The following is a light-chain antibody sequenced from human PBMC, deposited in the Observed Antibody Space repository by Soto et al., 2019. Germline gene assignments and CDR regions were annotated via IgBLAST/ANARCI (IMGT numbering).Light chain of an antibody. CDR1: QIVSSSY. CDR2: AAS. Sequence: EIVLTQSPGTLSLSPGDRATLSCRASQIVSSSYLAWYQQKPGQAPRLVIYAASSRATGIPDRFSGSGSGTDFSLSISRLEPKDFAVYYCQQYGSSPRPFGQGTKVEIK. CDR3: QQYGSSPRP. J-gene: IGKJ1*01. V-gene: IGKV3-20*01.